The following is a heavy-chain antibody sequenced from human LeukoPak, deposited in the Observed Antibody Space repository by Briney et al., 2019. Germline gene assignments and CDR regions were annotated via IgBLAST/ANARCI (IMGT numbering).Heavy chain of an antibody. J-gene: IGHJ4*02. CDR1: GFTFSNAW. Sequence: GGSLRLSCAASGFTFSNAWMSWVRQAPGKGLEWGGRIMTNTDGGTTDYTAPVKGRFTISRDDSHNTLYLQMNSLKPEDTAVYYCISHIPTWLQSFDYWGQGTLVTVSS. CDR2: IMTNTDGGTT. CDR3: ISHIPTWLQSFDY. V-gene: IGHV3-15*01. D-gene: IGHD2-21*01.